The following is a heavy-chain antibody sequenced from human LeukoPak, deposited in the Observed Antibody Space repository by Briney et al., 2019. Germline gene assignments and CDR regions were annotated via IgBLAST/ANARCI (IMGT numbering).Heavy chain of an antibody. V-gene: IGHV4-59*01. Sequence: SETLSLTCTVSGGSISSYYWSWIRQPPGKGLEWIGYIYYSGSTNYNPSLKSRVTISVDTSKNQFSLKLNSVTAADTAVYYCARLAVAGPYYYYYYYMDVWGKGTTVTVSS. CDR1: GGSISSYY. CDR2: IYYSGST. D-gene: IGHD6-19*01. J-gene: IGHJ6*03. CDR3: ARLAVAGPYYYYYYYMDV.